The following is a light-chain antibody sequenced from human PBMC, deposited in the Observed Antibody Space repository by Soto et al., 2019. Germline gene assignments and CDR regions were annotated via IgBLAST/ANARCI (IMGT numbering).Light chain of an antibody. V-gene: IGLV2-14*01. CDR2: DVS. CDR1: SSDVGGYNY. J-gene: IGLJ2*01. CDR3: SSYTSSSTYVV. Sequence: QSALTQPASVSGSPGQSSTISCTGTSSDVGGYNYVSWYQPHPGKAPKLMIYDVSNRPSGVSNRFSGSKSGNTASLTISGLQAEDEVDYYCSSYTSSSTYVVFGGGTKLTVL.